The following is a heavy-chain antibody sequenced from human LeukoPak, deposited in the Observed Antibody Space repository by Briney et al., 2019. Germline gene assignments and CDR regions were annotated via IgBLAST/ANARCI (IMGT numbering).Heavy chain of an antibody. CDR3: ARYVVYGSGKYYFDY. V-gene: IGHV4-39*01. J-gene: IGHJ4*02. D-gene: IGHD3-10*01. Sequence: SETLSLTCTVSGGSISNSNYYWSWIRQPPGKELEWIASINYGGTTYYNPSLKSRVTISVDTSKNQFSPRLSSVTAADTAVYLCARYVVYGSGKYYFDYWGQGSLVTVSS. CDR1: GGSISNSNYY. CDR2: INYGGTT.